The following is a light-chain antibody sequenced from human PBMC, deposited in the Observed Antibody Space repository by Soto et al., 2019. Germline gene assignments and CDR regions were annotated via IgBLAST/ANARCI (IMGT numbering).Light chain of an antibody. CDR3: ASWDDRLSGWV. J-gene: IGLJ3*02. CDR1: SSNVGSNY. CDR2: RNN. V-gene: IGLV1-47*01. Sequence: QSVLTQPPSASATPGQSVTISCSGSSSNVGSNYVSWYQQIPGTAPKLLIYRNNQRPSWVPDRFSGSKSGTSAPLAISGLRSEDEADYYCASWDDRLSGWVFGGGTKVTVL.